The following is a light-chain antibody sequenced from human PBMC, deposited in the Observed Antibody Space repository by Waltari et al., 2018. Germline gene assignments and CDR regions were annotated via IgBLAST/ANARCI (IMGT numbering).Light chain of an antibody. CDR3: QQYGSLPST. V-gene: IGKV3-20*01. Sequence: SGGRSDSSRYLSWYQHNPGQAPRFLIFDAASRAPGIPDRCSGSGSGTDFSLTISRLEPEDVSVYYCQQYGSLPSTFGQGTKVEIK. J-gene: IGKJ1*01. CDR2: DAA. CDR1: RSDSSRY.